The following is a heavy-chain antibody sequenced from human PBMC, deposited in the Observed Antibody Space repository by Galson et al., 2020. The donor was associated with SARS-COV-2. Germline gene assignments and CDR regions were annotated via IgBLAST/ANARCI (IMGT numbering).Heavy chain of an antibody. CDR2: IYYRGNT. V-gene: IGHV4-39*07. CDR3: ARISGCYYGSGTCNLLDY. CDR1: GGSITESGYF. Sequence: SQTLSLTCTISGGSITESGYFWGWVRQAPGKGLEWIGNIYYRGNTYYSPSLRSRVTMSVDTSKNQFSLKLTSVTAADTAVYFCARISGCYYGSGTCNLLDYWGQGIPVNVSS. J-gene: IGHJ4*02. D-gene: IGHD3-10*01.